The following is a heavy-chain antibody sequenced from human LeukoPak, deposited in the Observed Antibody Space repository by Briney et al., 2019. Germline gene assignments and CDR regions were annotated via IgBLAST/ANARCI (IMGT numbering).Heavy chain of an antibody. CDR2: IRSKAYGGTT. V-gene: IGHV3-49*04. Sequence: GGSLRLSCTASGFTFGDYAMSWVRQAPGKGLEWVGFIRSKAYGGTTEYAASVKGRFTISRDDSKSIAYLQMNSLKTEDTAVYYCTRDFTGRDSGGSSPPFDYWGQGTLVTVSS. J-gene: IGHJ4*02. D-gene: IGHD3-22*01. CDR1: GFTFGDYA. CDR3: TRDFTGRDSGGSSPPFDY.